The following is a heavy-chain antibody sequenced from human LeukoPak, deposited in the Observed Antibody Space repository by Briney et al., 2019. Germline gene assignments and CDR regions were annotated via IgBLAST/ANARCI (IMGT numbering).Heavy chain of an antibody. CDR3: ARRYDSSGYYPVRDAFDI. V-gene: IGHV1-2*02. Sequence: ASVKVSCKASGYTFTGYYIHWVRQAPGQGLEWMGWINPNSGGTNYAQKFQGRVTMTRDTSTSTAYMELSRLRSDDTAEYYCARRYDSSGYYPVRDAFDIWGQGTMVTVSS. CDR1: GYTFTGYY. D-gene: IGHD3-22*01. CDR2: INPNSGGT. J-gene: IGHJ3*02.